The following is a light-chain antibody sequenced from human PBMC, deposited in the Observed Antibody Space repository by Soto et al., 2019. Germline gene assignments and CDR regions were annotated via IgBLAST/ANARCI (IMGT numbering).Light chain of an antibody. V-gene: IGLV1-47*01. CDR2: RTT. J-gene: IGLJ3*02. Sequence: QSALTQPPSASGTPGQSVTISCSGDSSNIGSNYVYWYRQLPGTAPKLLIYRTTERPSGVPDRFSGSKSGTSASLAISGLRSEDEADYYCAAWHMGAWVFGGGTKLTVL. CDR1: SSNIGSNY. CDR3: AAWHMGAWV.